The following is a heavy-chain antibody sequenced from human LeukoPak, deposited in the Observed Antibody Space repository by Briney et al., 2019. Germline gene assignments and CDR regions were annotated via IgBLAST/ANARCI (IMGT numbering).Heavy chain of an antibody. J-gene: IGHJ4*02. CDR2: INPGGRST. CDR3: ARDGGGVSAPGGY. D-gene: IGHD3-16*01. V-gene: IGHV1-46*01. Sequence: ASVKVSCKASGYTFTSYYMHWVRQAPGQGLEWMGIINPGGRSTTYARKFQGRVTLTRDTSTSTVYMELSSLRSEDTAVYYCARDGGGVSAPGGYWGQGTLVTVSS. CDR1: GYTFTSYY.